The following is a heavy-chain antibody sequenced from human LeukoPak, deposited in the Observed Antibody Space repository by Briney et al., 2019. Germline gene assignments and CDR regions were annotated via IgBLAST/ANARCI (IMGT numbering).Heavy chain of an antibody. J-gene: IGHJ4*02. CDR3: ARAGYSSSWYGESYFDY. D-gene: IGHD6-13*01. Sequence: GGSLRLSCAASGFTFSSYTINWVRQAPGKGLGWVSSISSSTSYIYYADSVKGRFTLSRDNAKHSLYLQMNSLRAEDTAVYYCARAGYSSSWYGESYFDYWGQGTLVTVSS. CDR1: GFTFSSYT. CDR2: ISSSTSYI. V-gene: IGHV3-21*01.